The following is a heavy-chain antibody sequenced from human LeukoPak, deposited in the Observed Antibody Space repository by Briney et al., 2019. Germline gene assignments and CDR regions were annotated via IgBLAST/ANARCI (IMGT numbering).Heavy chain of an antibody. CDR1: GGSVSSGSYY. Sequence: KPSETLSLTCTVSGGSVSSGSYYWSWIRQPPGKGLEWIGYIYYSGSTNYNPSLKSRVTISVDTSKNQFSLKLSSVTAADTAVYYCARVGYSSGWSWYYFDYWGQGTLVTVSS. CDR2: IYYSGST. CDR3: ARVGYSSGWSWYYFDY. D-gene: IGHD6-19*01. V-gene: IGHV4-61*01. J-gene: IGHJ4*02.